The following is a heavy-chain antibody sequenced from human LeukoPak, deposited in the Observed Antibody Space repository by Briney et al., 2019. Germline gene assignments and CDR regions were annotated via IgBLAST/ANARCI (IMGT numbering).Heavy chain of an antibody. CDR1: GGSISSYY. CDR2: ISSSGYTI. D-gene: IGHD1-26*01. CDR3: ARVAYSGTYLDAFDI. J-gene: IGHJ3*02. V-gene: IGHV3-48*03. Sequence: LSLTCTVSGGSISSYYWSWVRQAPGKGLEWVSYISSSGYTIYYADSAKGRFTISRDNAKSSLYLEMNSLRAEDTAVYYCARVAYSGTYLDAFDIWGQGTMVTVSS.